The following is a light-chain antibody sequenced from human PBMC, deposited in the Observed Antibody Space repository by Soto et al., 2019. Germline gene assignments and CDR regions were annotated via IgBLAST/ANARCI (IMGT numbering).Light chain of an antibody. J-gene: IGKJ4*01. CDR1: QSVSSSN. V-gene: IGKV3-20*01. CDR2: DAS. Sequence: EIFLTQSPVTLSLSPGERATLSCRASQSVSSSNLAWYQQKPGQAPRLLIYDASSRATGIPDRFSGGGSGTDFTLTISRLEPEDFAVYYCQQFSSYPLTFGGGTKVDIK. CDR3: QQFSSYPLT.